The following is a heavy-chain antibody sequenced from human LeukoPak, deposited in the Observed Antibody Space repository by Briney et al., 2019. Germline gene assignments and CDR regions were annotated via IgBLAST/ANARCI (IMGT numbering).Heavy chain of an antibody. V-gene: IGHV3-74*01. CDR3: ARVRRFLEWLPFDAFDI. CDR2: INSDGSST. Sequence: GGSLRLSCAASGFTFSGYWMHWVRQAPGKGLVWVSRINSDGSSTSYADSVKGRFTISRDNAKNTLYLQMNSLRAEDTAVYYCARVRRFLEWLPFDAFDIWGQGTMVTVSS. CDR1: GFTFSGYW. D-gene: IGHD3-3*01. J-gene: IGHJ3*02.